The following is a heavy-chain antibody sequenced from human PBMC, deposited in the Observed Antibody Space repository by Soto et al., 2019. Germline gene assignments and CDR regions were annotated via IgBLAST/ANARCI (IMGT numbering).Heavy chain of an antibody. D-gene: IGHD3-10*01. V-gene: IGHV4-31*03. CDR3: ARVRITMVRGVIIGTRPFDY. J-gene: IGHJ4*02. Sequence: QVQLQESGPGLVKPSQTLSLTCTVSGGSISSGGYYWSWIRQHPGKGLEWIGYIYYSGSTYYNPSLKSRVTISVDTSKNQFSLKLSSVTAADTAVYYCARVRITMVRGVIIGTRPFDYWGQGTLVTVSS. CDR1: GGSISSGGYY. CDR2: IYYSGST.